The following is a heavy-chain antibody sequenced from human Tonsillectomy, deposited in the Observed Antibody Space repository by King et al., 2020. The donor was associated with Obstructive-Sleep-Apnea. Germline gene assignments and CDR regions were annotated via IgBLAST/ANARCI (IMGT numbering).Heavy chain of an antibody. CDR2: IYGNGDK. CDR3: AHSPVIYYYGPGNDYYFGS. CDR1: GFSLTTSGVG. V-gene: IGHV2-5*01. Sequence: TLKESGPTLVKPTQTLTLTCTFSGFSLTTSGVGVGWFRQAPGKAPEWLALIYGNGDKRNSPSLNNRLTITKDPSKNQVVLTMTNMDPVDTATYYCAHSPVIYYYGPGNDYYFGSWGQGTLVTVSS. J-gene: IGHJ4*02. D-gene: IGHD3-10*01.